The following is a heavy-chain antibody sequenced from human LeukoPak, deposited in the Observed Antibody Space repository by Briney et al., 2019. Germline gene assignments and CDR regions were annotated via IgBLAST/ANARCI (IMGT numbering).Heavy chain of an antibody. D-gene: IGHD2-2*01. CDR2: INHSGST. V-gene: IGHV4-34*01. CDR3: ARLHCSSTSCYRPLYYYYGMDV. CDR1: GGSFSGYY. Sequence: SETLSLTCAVYGGSFSGYYWSWIRQPPGKGLEWIGEINHSGSTNYSPSLKSRVTISVDTSKNQFSLKLSSVTAADTAVYYCARLHCSSTSCYRPLYYYYGMDVWGQGTTVTVSS. J-gene: IGHJ6*02.